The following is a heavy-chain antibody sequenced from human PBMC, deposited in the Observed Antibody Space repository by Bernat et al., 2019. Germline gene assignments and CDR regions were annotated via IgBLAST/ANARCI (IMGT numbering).Heavy chain of an antibody. CDR1: GFTFSSNC. J-gene: IGHJ3*01. V-gene: IGHV3-30*02. CDR3: TKDRRAILET. D-gene: IGHD3-3*01. CDR2: LQYDGNNE. Sequence: QVQLVESGGGVGQPGGSLRLSCAEAGFTFSSNCMHWVRQAPGKGLEWVAFLQYDGNNEYYAESVKGRFTISRDNSKNTLYLQMNSLTVEDMTVYYCTKDRRAILETWGQGTMVTVSS.